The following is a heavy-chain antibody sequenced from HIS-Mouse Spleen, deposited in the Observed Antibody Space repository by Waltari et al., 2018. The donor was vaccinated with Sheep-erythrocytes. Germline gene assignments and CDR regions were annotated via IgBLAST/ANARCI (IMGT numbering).Heavy chain of an antibody. D-gene: IGHD5-12*01. Sequence: EVQLVESGGGLVKPGGSLRLSCAASGFPFSSYSMNWVRQAPGKGLGWVSSISSSSSYIYYADSVKGRFTISRDNAKNSLYLQMNSLRAEDTAVYYCARDSGYDYFDYWGQGTLVTVSS. CDR3: ARDSGYDYFDY. CDR2: ISSSSSYI. CDR1: GFPFSSYS. V-gene: IGHV3-21*01. J-gene: IGHJ4*02.